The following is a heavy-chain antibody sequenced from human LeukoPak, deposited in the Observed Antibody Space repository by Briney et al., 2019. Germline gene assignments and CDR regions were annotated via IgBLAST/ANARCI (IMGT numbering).Heavy chain of an antibody. V-gene: IGHV3-30*02. J-gene: IGHJ6*03. CDR2: IRSDGSNK. Sequence: GGSLRLSCAASGFTFSSYGMHWVRQAPGKGLEWVAFIRSDGSNKYYPDSVKGRFTISRDNSKNTLYLQMNSLRPEDTALYYCAKDRAARGRGNYFYMDVWGKGTTVTVSS. D-gene: IGHD2/OR15-2a*01. CDR3: AKDRAARGRGNYFYMDV. CDR1: GFTFSSYG.